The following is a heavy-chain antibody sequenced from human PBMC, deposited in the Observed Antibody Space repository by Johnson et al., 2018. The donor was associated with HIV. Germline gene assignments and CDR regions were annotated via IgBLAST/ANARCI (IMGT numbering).Heavy chain of an antibody. CDR2: INWNGGSR. D-gene: IGHD1-14*01. Sequence: VQLVESGGGLVQPGRSLRLSCAASGFTFDDYGMSWVRQAPGKGLEWVAGINWNGGSRGYADSVKGRFTISRDNSKNTLYLQMNSLRADDTAVYYCAKDLPRITTSISAFDIWGQGTMVTVSS. V-gene: IGHV3-20*04. CDR1: GFTFDDYG. CDR3: AKDLPRITTSISAFDI. J-gene: IGHJ3*02.